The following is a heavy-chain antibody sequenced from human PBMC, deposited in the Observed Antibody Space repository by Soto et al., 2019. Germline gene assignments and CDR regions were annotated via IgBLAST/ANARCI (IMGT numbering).Heavy chain of an antibody. Sequence: ASVKVSCKASGYTFTSYAMHWVRQAPGQRLEWMGWINAGNGNTKYSQKFQGRVTITRDTSASTAYMELSSLRSEDTAVYYCARVIRGFYGECYGYYRDGMDVCTRGSTVIGSS. CDR2: INAGNGNT. V-gene: IGHV1-3*01. CDR1: GYTFTSYA. J-gene: IGHJ6*02. D-gene: IGHD2-8*01. CDR3: ARVIRGFYGECYGYYRDGMDV.